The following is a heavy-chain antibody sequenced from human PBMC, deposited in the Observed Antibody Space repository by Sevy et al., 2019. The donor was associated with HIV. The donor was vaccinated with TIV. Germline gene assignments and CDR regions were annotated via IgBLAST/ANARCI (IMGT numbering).Heavy chain of an antibody. D-gene: IGHD6-13*01. V-gene: IGHV3-7*01. Sequence: GGSLRLSCAASGFTFSSYWMNWVRQAPGKGLEWVANIKQDGSEKYYVDSVKGRFTISRDNAKNSLYLQMNSLRAEDTAVYYCVTGGPLAAAGNPAHYGMDVWGQGTTVTVSS. CDR3: VTGGPLAAAGNPAHYGMDV. CDR1: GFTFSSYW. J-gene: IGHJ6*02. CDR2: IKQDGSEK.